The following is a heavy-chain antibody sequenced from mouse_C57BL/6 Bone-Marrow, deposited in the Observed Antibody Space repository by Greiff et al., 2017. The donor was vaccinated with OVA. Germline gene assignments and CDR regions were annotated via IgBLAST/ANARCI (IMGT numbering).Heavy chain of an antibody. J-gene: IGHJ3*01. CDR3: ASDGYGFAF. V-gene: IGHV1-81*01. D-gene: IGHD2-3*01. CDR2: IYPRSGNN. CDR1: GYTFTSYG. Sequence: VQLQQSGAELARPGASVKLSCKASGYTFTSYGISWVKQRTGQGLEWIGEIYPRSGNNYYNEKFTGKATMTADKASSTAYMDLRSLTSEDSAVYFCASDGYGFAFWGQGTLVTVSA.